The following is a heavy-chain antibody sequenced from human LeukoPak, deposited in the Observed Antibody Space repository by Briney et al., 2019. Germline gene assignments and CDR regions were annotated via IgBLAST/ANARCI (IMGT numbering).Heavy chain of an antibody. CDR3: ARRHCSGGSCYSGWFDP. CDR1: GGTFSSYA. Sequence: SVKVSRKASGGTFSSYAISWVRQAPGQGLEWMGGIIPIFGTANYAQKFQGRVTITADESTSTAYMELSSLRSEDTAVYYCARRHCSGGSCYSGWFDPWGQGTLVTVSS. D-gene: IGHD2-15*01. CDR2: IIPIFGTA. V-gene: IGHV1-69*01. J-gene: IGHJ5*02.